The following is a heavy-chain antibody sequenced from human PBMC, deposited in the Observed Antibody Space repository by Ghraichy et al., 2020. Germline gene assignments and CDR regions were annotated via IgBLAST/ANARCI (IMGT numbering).Heavy chain of an antibody. CDR3: ARTTTSSWYYDY. Sequence: ESLNISCAVYGGSFSGYYWIWIRQPPGKGLEWIGEINHSGNTNYNPSLKSRVTMSVDTSKNQFSLKLSSVTAADTAVYYCARTTTSSWYYDYWGQGILVTVSS. CDR1: GGSFSGYY. V-gene: IGHV4-34*01. D-gene: IGHD6-13*01. CDR2: INHSGNT. J-gene: IGHJ4*02.